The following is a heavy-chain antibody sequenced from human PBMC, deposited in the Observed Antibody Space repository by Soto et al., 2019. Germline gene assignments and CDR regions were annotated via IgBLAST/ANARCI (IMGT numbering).Heavy chain of an antibody. CDR2: IYYSGST. D-gene: IGHD6-19*01. Sequence: PSETLSRTCTVSGGSISSYYWSWSRQPPGKGLEWIGYIYYSGSTNYNPSLESRVTISVDTSKNQFSLKLSSVTAADTAVYYCARVGSSGWYGYYYYYGMDVWGQGTRSPSP. CDR1: GGSISSYY. V-gene: IGHV4-59*01. J-gene: IGHJ6*02. CDR3: ARVGSSGWYGYYYYYGMDV.